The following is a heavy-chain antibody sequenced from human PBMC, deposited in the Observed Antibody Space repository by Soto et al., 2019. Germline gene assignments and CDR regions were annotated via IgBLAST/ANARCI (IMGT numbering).Heavy chain of an antibody. D-gene: IGHD6-19*01. J-gene: IGHJ4*02. CDR2: ISGSGDST. CDR3: ESRSSGWYFDY. V-gene: IGHV3-23*01. Sequence: EVQLLESGGGLVQPGGSLRLSCAASGFTFSSYAMNWVRQAPGKGLEWVSVISGSGDSTYYADSVKGRFTISRDNSKNTLYLQMNSLRAEDTAVYYCESRSSGWYFDYWGLGTLVTVSS. CDR1: GFTFSSYA.